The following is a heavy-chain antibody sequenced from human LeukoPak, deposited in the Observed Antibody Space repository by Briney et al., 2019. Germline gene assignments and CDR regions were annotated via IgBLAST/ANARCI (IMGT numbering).Heavy chain of an antibody. CDR2: IIPIFGTA. V-gene: IGHV1-69*05. CDR3: ARGTKGGIVGATGAFDI. CDR1: GGTFSSYA. Sequence: ASVKVSCKASGGTFSSYAISWVRQAPGQGLEWMGRIIPIFGTANYAQKFQGRVTITTDESTSTAYMELSSLRSEDTAVYYCARGTKGGIVGATGAFDIWGQGTMVTVPS. D-gene: IGHD1-26*01. J-gene: IGHJ3*02.